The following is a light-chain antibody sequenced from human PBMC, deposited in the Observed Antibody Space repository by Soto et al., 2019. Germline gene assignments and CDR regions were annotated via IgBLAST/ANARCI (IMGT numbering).Light chain of an antibody. V-gene: IGKV1-5*03. CDR3: QQYDIYPWT. Sequence: DIQMTQSPSTLSASVGDRVTVTCRAGQSISSWLAWYQQKPGKAPKLLIYKASNLESGVPSRFSGSESGTEFTLTISSLQPDDSATYYCQQYDIYPWTLGQGTRVEI. CDR2: KAS. CDR1: QSISSW. J-gene: IGKJ1*01.